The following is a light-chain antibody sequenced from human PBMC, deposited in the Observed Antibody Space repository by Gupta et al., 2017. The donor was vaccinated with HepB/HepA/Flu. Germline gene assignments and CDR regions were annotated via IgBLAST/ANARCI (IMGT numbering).Light chain of an antibody. CDR1: ESISRY. CDR3: QQRDSTART. CDR2: DAS. J-gene: IGKJ5*01. V-gene: IGKV1-39*01. Sequence: IQLTQSPSSLSASVGDRVTITCRASESISRYLKWYQQKPGKAPKLLIYDASRLQSGVPSRFSGSGAGTDFTLTIRRLQPEDFATYYCQQRDSTARTFGQGRQMEMK.